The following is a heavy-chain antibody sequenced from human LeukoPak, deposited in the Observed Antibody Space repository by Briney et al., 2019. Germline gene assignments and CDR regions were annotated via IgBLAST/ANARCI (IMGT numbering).Heavy chain of an antibody. V-gene: IGHV4-34*01. Sequence: SETLSLTCAVYGGSFSGYYWSWIRQPPGKGLEWIGEINHSGSTNYNPSLKSRVTISVDTSKNQFSLKLSSVTAADTAVYYCARVSMDYDFGSGYSLDVWGKGTTVTVSS. J-gene: IGHJ6*04. CDR2: INHSGST. CDR3: ARVSMDYDFGSGYSLDV. CDR1: GGSFSGYY. D-gene: IGHD3-3*01.